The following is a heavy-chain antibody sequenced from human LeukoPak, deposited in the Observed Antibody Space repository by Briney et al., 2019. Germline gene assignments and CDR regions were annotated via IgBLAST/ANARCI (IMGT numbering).Heavy chain of an antibody. J-gene: IGHJ4*02. Sequence: SETLSLTCTVSGGSISSYYWSWIRQPPGKGLEWIGYIYYSGSTNYNPSLKSRVTISVDTSKNQLSLKLSSVTAADTAVYYCARHGRRISFGGVIGPFDYWGQGTLVTVSS. CDR1: GGSISSYY. V-gene: IGHV4-59*01. D-gene: IGHD3-16*02. CDR3: ARHGRRISFGGVIGPFDY. CDR2: IYYSGST.